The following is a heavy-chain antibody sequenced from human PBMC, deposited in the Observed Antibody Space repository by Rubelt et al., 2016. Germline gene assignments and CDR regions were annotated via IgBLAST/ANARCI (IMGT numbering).Heavy chain of an antibody. CDR2: IKQDGTEK. CDR1: GFTFSNYW. V-gene: IGHV3-7*02. Sequence: EVQLVESGGGLVKPGGSLRLSCAASGFTFSNYWMTWVRQGPGKGLEWVANIKQDGTEKYYMDSVKGRFTISRDNAKNSMYLQMNRLRDEDTAVYYCARPSVRGYNWFGPWGRGTLVTVSS. CDR3: ARPSVRGYNWFGP. J-gene: IGHJ5*02. D-gene: IGHD4-11*01.